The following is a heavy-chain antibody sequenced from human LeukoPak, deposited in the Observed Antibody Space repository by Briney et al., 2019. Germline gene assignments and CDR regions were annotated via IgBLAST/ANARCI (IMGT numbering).Heavy chain of an antibody. D-gene: IGHD3-10*01. CDR1: GGSISSYY. J-gene: IGHJ5*02. CDR3: ARRYGVRWFDP. CDR2: IYTSGST. Sequence: PSETLSLTCTVSGGSISSYYWSWIRQPPGKGLEWIGNIYTSGSTNYNPSLKSRVTISVDTSKNQFSLKLSSVTAADTAVYYCARRYGVRWFDPWGQGTLVTVSS. V-gene: IGHV4-4*09.